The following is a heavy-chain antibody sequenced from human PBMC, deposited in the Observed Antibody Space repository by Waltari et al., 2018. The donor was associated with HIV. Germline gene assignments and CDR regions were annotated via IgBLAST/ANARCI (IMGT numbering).Heavy chain of an antibody. CDR3: ARHHSAVRTPFDP. V-gene: IGHV4-39*01. Sequence: QLQLQESGPGLVKPSETLSLTCTVSGGSISSSSYYWGWIRQPPGKGLEWIGSIYYSGSTYYNPSLRSRVTISVDTPKNQFFLKLSSVTAADTAGYYCARHHSAVRTPFDPWGQGTLVTVSS. J-gene: IGHJ5*02. CDR1: GGSISSSSYY. CDR2: IYYSGST. D-gene: IGHD6-13*01.